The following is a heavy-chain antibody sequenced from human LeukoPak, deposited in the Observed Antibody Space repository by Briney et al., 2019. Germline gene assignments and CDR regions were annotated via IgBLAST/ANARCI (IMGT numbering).Heavy chain of an antibody. V-gene: IGHV4-38-2*02. CDR3: ARSLGSGRIFDY. CDR1: DYSISSGYY. Sequence: PSETLSLTCSVSDYSISSGYYWGWIRQPPGKGLEWIGSIYHSGSTYYNPSLKSRVTISVDTSKNQFSLKLSSVTAADTAVYYCARSLGSGRIFDYWGQGTPVTVSS. J-gene: IGHJ4*02. CDR2: IYHSGST. D-gene: IGHD3-10*01.